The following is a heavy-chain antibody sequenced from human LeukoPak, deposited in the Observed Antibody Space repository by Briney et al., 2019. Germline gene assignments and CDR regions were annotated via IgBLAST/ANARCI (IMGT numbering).Heavy chain of an antibody. D-gene: IGHD2-15*01. V-gene: IGHV3-21*01. J-gene: IGHJ3*02. Sequence: GGSLRLSCAASGFTFSTYNMNWVRQAPGKGLEWVSSIIGSSSYRYYADSVKGRFTISRDNAKNSLYLQMNSVRAEDTAVYYCARVVVLEVAAPPGAFDIWGQGTMVTVSS. CDR3: ARVVVLEVAAPPGAFDI. CDR2: IIGSSSYR. CDR1: GFTFSTYN.